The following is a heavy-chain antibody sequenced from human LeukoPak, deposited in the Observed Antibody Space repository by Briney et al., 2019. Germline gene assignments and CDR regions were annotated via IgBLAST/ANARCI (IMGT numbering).Heavy chain of an antibody. CDR3: ARDWGSGSYSYSYYMDV. Sequence: SETLSLTCTVASYLIYNGYYWGWSRQPPGKGLEWIGSIYYSGSTYYNPSLKSRVTMSVDTSKNQFSLRLTSVTAADTAVYYCARDWGSGSYSYSYYMDVWGKATTVTVSS. V-gene: IGHV4-38-2*02. D-gene: IGHD3-10*01. CDR2: IYYSGST. J-gene: IGHJ6*03. CDR1: SYLIYNGYY.